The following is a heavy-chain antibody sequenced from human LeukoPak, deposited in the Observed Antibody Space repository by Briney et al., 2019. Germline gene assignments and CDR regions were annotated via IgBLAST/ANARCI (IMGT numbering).Heavy chain of an antibody. CDR2: IYYSGST. J-gene: IGHJ4*02. Sequence: SETLSLTCTVSGGSISRYYWSWIRQPPGKGLEWIGYIYYSGSTNYNPSLKSRVTISVDTSKNQFSLKLSSVTAADTAVYYCARPAGWLPRYYFEYWGQGTLVTVSS. CDR1: GGSISRYY. D-gene: IGHD5-24*01. V-gene: IGHV4-59*08. CDR3: ARPAGWLPRYYFEY.